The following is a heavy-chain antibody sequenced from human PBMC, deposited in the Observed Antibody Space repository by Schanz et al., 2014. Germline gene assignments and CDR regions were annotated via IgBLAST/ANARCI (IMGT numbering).Heavy chain of an antibody. CDR3: ARDGVDAAAGGNY. Sequence: QVQLVQSGAEVKKPGASVKVSCKTSGYTFIDYGITWVRQAPGQGLEWMGIINLSGGSTTYAQKFQGRVTMTRDTSTSTVYMELSSLRSEDTAVYYWARDGVDAAAGGNYWGQGTLVTVSS. D-gene: IGHD6-13*01. V-gene: IGHV1-46*03. J-gene: IGHJ4*02. CDR1: GYTFIDYG. CDR2: INLSGGST.